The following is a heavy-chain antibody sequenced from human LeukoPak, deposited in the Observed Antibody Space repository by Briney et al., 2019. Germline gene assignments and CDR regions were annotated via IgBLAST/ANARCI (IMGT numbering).Heavy chain of an antibody. J-gene: IGHJ4*02. D-gene: IGHD3-3*01. Sequence: GRSLRLSCAASGFTFSSYGMHWVRQAPGKGLEWVAVISYDGSNKYYADSVKGRFTISRDNSKNTLYLQMNSLRAEDTAVYYCARVSYYDFWSGLDYWGQGTLVTVSS. CDR3: ARVSYYDFWSGLDY. CDR2: ISYDGSNK. CDR1: GFTFSSYG. V-gene: IGHV3-30*03.